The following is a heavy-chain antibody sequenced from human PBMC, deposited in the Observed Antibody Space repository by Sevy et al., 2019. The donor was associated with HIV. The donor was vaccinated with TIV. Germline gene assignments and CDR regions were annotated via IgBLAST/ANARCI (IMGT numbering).Heavy chain of an antibody. Sequence: ASVKVSCKASGGTFSNYALSWVRQAPGQGLEWMGGIIPIFGTTNFAQTFQGRVTITADESSSTAYMELSSLKPADTAVYYCARTPLLSIRGTTDVYFDIWGQGTLVTVSS. D-gene: IGHD4-4*01. CDR2: IIPIFGTT. V-gene: IGHV1-69*13. CDR3: ARTPLLSIRGTTDVYFDI. CDR1: GGTFSNYA. J-gene: IGHJ4*02.